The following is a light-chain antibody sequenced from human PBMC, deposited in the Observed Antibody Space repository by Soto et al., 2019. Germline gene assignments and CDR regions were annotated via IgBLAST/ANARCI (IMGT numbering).Light chain of an antibody. CDR2: DAY. CDR1: QSFRGL. CDR3: QKRHMWPIT. V-gene: IGKV3-11*01. J-gene: IGKJ5*01. Sequence: EVVLTQSLVTLSLSPGERATLSCRASQSFRGLLAWYQQKPGQAPRLLIYDAYNRATGIPPRFSGSGSGTDFTLTISSLEPEDSAVYYCQKRHMWPITFGQGTRLEIK.